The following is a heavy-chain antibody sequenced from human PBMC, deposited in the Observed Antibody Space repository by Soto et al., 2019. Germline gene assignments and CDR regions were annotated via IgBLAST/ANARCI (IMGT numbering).Heavy chain of an antibody. V-gene: IGHV5-51*01. CDR1: GYSFTSYW. D-gene: IGHD4-17*01. CDR2: IYPGDSDT. J-gene: IGHJ6*02. Sequence: RGESLKISCKGSGYSFTSYWIGWVRQMPGKGLEWMGIIYPGDSDTRYSPSFQGQVTISADKSISTAYLQWSSLKASDTAMYYCASPYGRESESGYYGMDVWGQGTTVTVSS. CDR3: ASPYGRESESGYYGMDV.